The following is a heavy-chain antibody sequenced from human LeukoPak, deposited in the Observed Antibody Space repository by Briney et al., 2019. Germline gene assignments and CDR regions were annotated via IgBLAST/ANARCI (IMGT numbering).Heavy chain of an antibody. D-gene: IGHD3-9*01. V-gene: IGHV1-69*01. CDR3: ARANWGILTGYPYYYYYYMDV. CDR1: GGTFSSYA. Sequence: ASVKVSRKASGGTFSSYAISWVRQAPGQGLEWMGGIIPIFGTANYAQKFQGRVTITAGESTSTAYMELSSLRSEDTAVYYCARANWGILTGYPYYYYYYMDVWGKGTTVTVSS. J-gene: IGHJ6*03. CDR2: IIPIFGTA.